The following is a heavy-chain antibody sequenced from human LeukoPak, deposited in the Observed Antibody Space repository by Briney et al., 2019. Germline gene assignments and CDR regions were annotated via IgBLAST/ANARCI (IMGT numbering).Heavy chain of an antibody. CDR2: INWNGGST. Sequence: PGGSLRLSCAASGFTFDDYGMSWVRQAPGKGLEWVSGINWNGGSTGYADSVKGQFTISRDNAKNSLYLQMNSLRAEDTALYYCARDYCSSTSFGCYYGMDVWGQGTTVTVSS. D-gene: IGHD2-2*01. CDR1: GFTFDDYG. J-gene: IGHJ6*02. CDR3: ARDYCSSTSFGCYYGMDV. V-gene: IGHV3-20*04.